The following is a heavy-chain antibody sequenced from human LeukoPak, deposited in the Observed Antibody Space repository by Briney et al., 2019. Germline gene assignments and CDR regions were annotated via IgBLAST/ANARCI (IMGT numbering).Heavy chain of an antibody. V-gene: IGHV3-9*01. D-gene: IGHD3-22*01. CDR3: AKEGSGYFEYFQH. J-gene: IGHJ1*01. Sequence: GRSLRLSCAASGFTFDDYAMHWVRQAPGKGLEWVSGISWNSGSIGYADSVKGRFTIPRDNAKNSLYLQMNSLRAEDTALYYCAKEGSGYFEYFQHWGQGTLVTVSS. CDR1: GFTFDDYA. CDR2: ISWNSGSI.